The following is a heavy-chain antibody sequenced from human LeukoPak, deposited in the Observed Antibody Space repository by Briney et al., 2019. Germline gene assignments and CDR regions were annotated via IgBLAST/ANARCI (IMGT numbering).Heavy chain of an antibody. CDR2: ISGSGGST. Sequence: PGGSLRLSCAASGFTFSSYAMSWVRQAPGKGLEWVSAISGSGGSTYYADSVKGRFTISRDNSKNTLYLQMNSLRAEDTAVYYCVKGITFVHGMDVWGQGTTVTVSS. D-gene: IGHD3-16*01. CDR3: VKGITFVHGMDV. J-gene: IGHJ6*01. CDR1: GFTFSSYA. V-gene: IGHV3-23*01.